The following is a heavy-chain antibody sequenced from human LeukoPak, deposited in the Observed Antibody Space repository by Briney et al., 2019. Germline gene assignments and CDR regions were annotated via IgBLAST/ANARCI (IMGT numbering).Heavy chain of an antibody. CDR1: GGSFSGYF. J-gene: IGHJ5*02. D-gene: IGHD3-10*01. CDR2: INHSGST. V-gene: IGHV4-34*01. Sequence: PSETLSLTCAVYGGSFSGYFWSWIRQPPGKGLEWIGEINHSGSTDYNPSLKSRVTISVDTSKNQFSLKLSSVTAADTAVYYCARVPYYHWGQGTLVTVSS. CDR3: ARVPYYH.